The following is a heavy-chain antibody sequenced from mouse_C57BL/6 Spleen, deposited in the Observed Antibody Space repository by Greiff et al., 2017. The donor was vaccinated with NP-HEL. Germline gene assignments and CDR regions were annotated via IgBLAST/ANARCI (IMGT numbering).Heavy chain of an antibody. CDR3: ARHLGRGWYFDV. CDR2: LSNGGGST. J-gene: IGHJ1*03. Sequence: EVKLVESGGGLVQPGGSLKLSCAASGFTFSDYYMYWVRQTPEKRLEWVAYLSNGGGSTYYLDTVKGRFTISRDNAKHTLYLQMSRLKSEDTAMYYCARHLGRGWYFDVWGTGTTVTVSS. CDR1: GFTFSDYY. D-gene: IGHD4-1*01. V-gene: IGHV5-12*01.